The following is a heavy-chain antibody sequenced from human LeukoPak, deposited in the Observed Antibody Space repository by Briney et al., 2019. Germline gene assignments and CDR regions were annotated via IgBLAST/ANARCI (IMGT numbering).Heavy chain of an antibody. CDR3: ARVGRDTSGFSV. D-gene: IGHD3-22*01. CDR1: GGSFSGYF. Sequence: SETLSLTCAVYGGSFSGYFWSWIRQPPGKGLAWIGEINHSGSTNYNPSLKSRVTISVDTSKKQFSLKLNSVTAADTAVYYCARVGRDTSGFSVWGQGALVTVSS. CDR2: INHSGST. J-gene: IGHJ4*02. V-gene: IGHV4-34*01.